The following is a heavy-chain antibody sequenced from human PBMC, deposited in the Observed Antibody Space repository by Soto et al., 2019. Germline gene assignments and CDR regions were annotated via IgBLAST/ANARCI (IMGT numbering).Heavy chain of an antibody. CDR2: VYITGST. CDR3: ARGGRDGFDI. J-gene: IGHJ3*02. CDR1: GGSISTFY. Sequence: PSETLSLTCNVSGGSISTFYWNWIRQSAEKGLEWIGRVYITGSTNYHPSLRSRVTMSVGTSKNQFSLKLSSVTAADTAVYYCARGGRDGFDIWGQGTRVTVSS. V-gene: IGHV4-4*07.